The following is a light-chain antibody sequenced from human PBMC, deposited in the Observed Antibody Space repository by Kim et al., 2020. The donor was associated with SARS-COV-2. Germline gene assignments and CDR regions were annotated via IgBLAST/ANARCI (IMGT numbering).Light chain of an antibody. CDR1: SSVSSSY. J-gene: IGKJ2*01. CDR3: QQYGSSPPYT. V-gene: IGKV3-20*01. Sequence: SPWERATLSCRARSSVSSSYLAWYQQKAGQAPRLLIYGASSRATGIPDRFSGSGSGTDFTLTISRLEPEDFAVYYCQQYGSSPPYTFGQGTKLEI. CDR2: GAS.